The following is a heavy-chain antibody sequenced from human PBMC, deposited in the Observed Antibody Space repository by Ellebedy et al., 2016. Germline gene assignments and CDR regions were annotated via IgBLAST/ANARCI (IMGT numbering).Heavy chain of an antibody. V-gene: IGHV3-30*03. J-gene: IGHJ6*02. Sequence: GESLKISCAASGFTFSTCGMHWVRQAPGKGLEWVAMISKDETYKDYADSVKGRLTISRDNSKSMVYLQMDGLRAEDTAMYYCARDLRFLEWSYYYGMDVWGQGTTVTVSS. CDR2: ISKDETYK. D-gene: IGHD3-3*01. CDR3: ARDLRFLEWSYYYGMDV. CDR1: GFTFSTCG.